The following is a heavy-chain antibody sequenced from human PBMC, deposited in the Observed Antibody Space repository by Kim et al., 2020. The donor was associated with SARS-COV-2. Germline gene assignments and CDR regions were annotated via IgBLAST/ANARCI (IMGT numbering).Heavy chain of an antibody. J-gene: IGHJ4*02. CDR3: ASESVAASGDGY. V-gene: IGHV1-69*01. Sequence: NYAQKFQGRVTITADESTSTAYMELSSLRSEDTAVYYCASESVAASGDGYWGQGTLVTVSS. D-gene: IGHD1-26*01.